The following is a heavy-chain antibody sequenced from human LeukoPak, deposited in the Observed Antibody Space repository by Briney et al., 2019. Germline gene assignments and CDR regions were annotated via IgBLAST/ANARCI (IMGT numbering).Heavy chain of an antibody. J-gene: IGHJ6*03. D-gene: IGHD6-6*01. CDR3: AREEQLVLGYYYYYMDV. CDR1: GGSISSYY. V-gene: IGHV4-4*07. CDR2: IYASGST. Sequence: SETLSLPCTVSGGSISSYYWSWLRQPAGKGLEWIGRIYASGSTNYNPSLKSRVTMSVDTSKNQFSLKLSSVTAADTAVYYCAREEQLVLGYYYYYMDVWGEGTTVTVSS.